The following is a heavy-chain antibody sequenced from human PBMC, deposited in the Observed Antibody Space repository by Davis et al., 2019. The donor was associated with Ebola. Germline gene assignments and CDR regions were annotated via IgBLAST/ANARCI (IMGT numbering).Heavy chain of an antibody. Sequence: GESLKISCEASGFPFSGYGMNWVRQAPGKGLEWVSSISSSGSYRYYADVVKGRFTISSDKANNSLFLEMNSLRSEDTAVYYCARDPEEQWLEGWFDPWGQGTLVTVSS. CDR2: ISSSGSYR. CDR3: ARDPEEQWLEGWFDP. J-gene: IGHJ5*02. D-gene: IGHD6-19*01. CDR1: GFPFSGYG. V-gene: IGHV3-21*01.